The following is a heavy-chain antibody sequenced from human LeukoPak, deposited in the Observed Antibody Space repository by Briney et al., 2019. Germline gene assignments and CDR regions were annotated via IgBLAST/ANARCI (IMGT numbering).Heavy chain of an antibody. V-gene: IGHV1-18*04. J-gene: IGHJ4*02. CDR2: ISGYNGNR. CDR3: ARVPTVFGVDPEQNHFDR. Sequence: ASVKVSCQASGFTFVNFGITWVRQAPGQGLEWMGWISGYNGNRKIAQNFQGRVTLTTDISTGTAYMELGSLRSDDTAVYFCARVPTVFGVDPEQNHFDRWGQGTLVIVSA. CDR1: GFTFVNFG. D-gene: IGHD3-3*01.